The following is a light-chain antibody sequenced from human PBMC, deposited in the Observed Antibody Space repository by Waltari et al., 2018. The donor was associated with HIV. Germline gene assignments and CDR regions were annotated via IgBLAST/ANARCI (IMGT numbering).Light chain of an antibody. Sequence: SAQTQPAPRPGSLGQTIPTYSRGTNSDIGGTNHAPWYQQTTGNTHRPYIFEDRGRPSGVSDRVSGSKSCNTASLIISGLQAEDEADYFCCSYSTSATSNWVFGGGTKLTVL. CDR3: CSYSTSATSNWV. V-gene: IGLV2-14*01. CDR2: EDR. CDR1: NSDIGGTNH. J-gene: IGLJ3*02.